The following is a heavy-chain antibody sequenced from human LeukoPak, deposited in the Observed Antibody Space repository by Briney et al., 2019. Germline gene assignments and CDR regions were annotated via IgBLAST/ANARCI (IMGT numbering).Heavy chain of an antibody. CDR3: ARDKDGYYGMDV. CDR1: GGSISSSASY. J-gene: IGHJ6*02. CDR2: NYYSGGT. Sequence: SETLSLTCTVSGGSISSSASYWSWIRQHPGEGLEWIGYNYYSGGTYYNPSLKSRVTMSVDTSKNQFLLNLSSLTAADTAVYYCARDKDGYYGMDVWGQGTTVTVSS. V-gene: IGHV4-31*03.